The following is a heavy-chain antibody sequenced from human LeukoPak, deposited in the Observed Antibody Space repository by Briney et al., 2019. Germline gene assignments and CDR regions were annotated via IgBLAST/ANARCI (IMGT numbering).Heavy chain of an antibody. CDR3: AKDVVVVPATQDRNWFDP. D-gene: IGHD2-15*01. CDR2: IRYDGSNK. CDR1: GFTFSSYG. Sequence: PGGSLRLSCAASGFTFSSYGMHWVRQAPGKGLEWVAFIRYDGSNKYYADSVKGRFTISRDNSKNTLYLQMNSLRAEDTAVYYCAKDVVVVPATQDRNWFDPWGQGTLVTVPS. V-gene: IGHV3-30*02. J-gene: IGHJ5*02.